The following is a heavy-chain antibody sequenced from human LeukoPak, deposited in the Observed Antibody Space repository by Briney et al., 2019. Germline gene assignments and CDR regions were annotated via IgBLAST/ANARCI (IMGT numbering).Heavy chain of an antibody. Sequence: GGSLRLSCAASGFTFSTYGMTWVRQAPGKGLEWVSAIGGSGGSTYYADSVKGRFTISRDNSKSTLYLQMNSLRAEDTAIYYCAKAYSNSWYYYFDYWGQGTLVTVSS. CDR1: GFTFSTYG. J-gene: IGHJ4*02. V-gene: IGHV3-23*01. CDR2: IGGSGGST. D-gene: IGHD6-13*01. CDR3: AKAYSNSWYYYFDY.